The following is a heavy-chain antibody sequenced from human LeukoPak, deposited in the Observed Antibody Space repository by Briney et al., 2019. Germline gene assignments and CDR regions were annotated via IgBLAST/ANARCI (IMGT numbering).Heavy chain of an antibody. V-gene: IGHV3-23*01. Sequence: GGSLTLSCVASGFTFSSHVMSWVRQAPGEGLEWVSGISESGDTTYYADSVKGRFTISRDNSKNTESLQMNSLRAEDTAVYSCVKDLNSGVDSRSWGQGTLVTISS. D-gene: IGHD2-8*01. CDR2: ISESGDTT. CDR3: VKDLNSGVDSRS. CDR1: GFTFSSHV. J-gene: IGHJ5*02.